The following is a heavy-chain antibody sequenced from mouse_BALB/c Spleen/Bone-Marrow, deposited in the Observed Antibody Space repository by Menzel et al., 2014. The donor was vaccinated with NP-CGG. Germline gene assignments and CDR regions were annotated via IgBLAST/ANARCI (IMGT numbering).Heavy chain of an antibody. CDR3: ARFYGNYFDY. V-gene: IGHV3-5*02. D-gene: IGHD2-1*01. Sequence: EVQLQQSGPGLVKPSQTVSLTCTVTGISITTGNYRWSWIRQFPGKKLEWIGYIYYSGTITYNPSLTSRTTITRDTSKNQFFLEMNSLTAEDTATYYCARFYGNYFDYWGQGTTLTVSS. J-gene: IGHJ2*01. CDR2: IYYSGTI. CDR1: GISITTGNYR.